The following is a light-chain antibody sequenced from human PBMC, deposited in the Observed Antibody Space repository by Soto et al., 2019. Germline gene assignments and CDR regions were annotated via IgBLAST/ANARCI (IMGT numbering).Light chain of an antibody. CDR1: QGIGDT. CDR2: DTS. J-gene: IGKJ1*01. CDR3: QQRYRTAWT. V-gene: IGKV3-15*01. Sequence: EIVMTQSPATLSVSPGEGATLSCRASQGIGDTLAWYHQKPGQTPRLLIYDTSIRPTFVPSIFSAIGTGGEDINIISSPQPEEVATYYFQQRYRTAWTFGQGTKVDIK.